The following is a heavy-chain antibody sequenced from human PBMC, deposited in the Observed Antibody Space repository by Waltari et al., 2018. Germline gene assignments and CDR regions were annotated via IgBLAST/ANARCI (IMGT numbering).Heavy chain of an antibody. D-gene: IGHD6-19*01. CDR3: ARGSVADP. CDR2: ISSSGDTI. CDR1: GLTFSDFY. Sequence: QAQLVESGGGLVRPGGSLSLSCTASGLTFSDFYMSWIRQAPGNGLEWISYISSSGDTIYYADSVKGRFTVSRDNADNSLFLQMNSLRVNDTAVYYCARGSVADPWGQGTLVTVSS. V-gene: IGHV3-11*04. J-gene: IGHJ5*02.